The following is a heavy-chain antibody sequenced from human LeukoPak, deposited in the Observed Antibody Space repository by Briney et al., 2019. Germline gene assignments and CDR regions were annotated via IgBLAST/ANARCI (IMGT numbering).Heavy chain of an antibody. J-gene: IGHJ5*02. CDR1: GYTFTSYD. Sequence: ASVKVSCKASGYTFTSYDINWVRQATGQWLEWMGWMNPNSGNTGYVQKFQGRVTMTRNTSISTAYMELSSLRSEDTAVYYCARGNADSSSSAWFDPWGQGTLVTVSS. D-gene: IGHD6-6*01. V-gene: IGHV1-8*01. CDR3: ARGNADSSSSAWFDP. CDR2: MNPNSGNT.